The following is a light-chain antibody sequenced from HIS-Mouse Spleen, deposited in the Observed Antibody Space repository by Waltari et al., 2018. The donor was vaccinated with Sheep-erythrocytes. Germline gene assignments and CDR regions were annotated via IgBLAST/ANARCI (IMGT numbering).Light chain of an antibody. CDR1: SSDVVGYNY. CDR2: EVI. V-gene: IGLV2-14*01. CDR3: SSYTSSSTWV. J-gene: IGLJ3*02. Sequence: QSALTQPASVSGSPGQSITISCTGTSSDVVGYNYVSWYQQHPGKAPKLMIYEVINRPSGVSNRFSGSKSGNTASLTISGLQAEDEADYYCSSYTSSSTWVFGGGTKLTVL.